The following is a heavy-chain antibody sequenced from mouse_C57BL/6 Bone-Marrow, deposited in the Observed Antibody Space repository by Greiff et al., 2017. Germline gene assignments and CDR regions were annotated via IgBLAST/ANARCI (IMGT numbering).Heavy chain of an antibody. V-gene: IGHV1-81*01. D-gene: IGHD1-1*01. Sequence: VQLQQPGAELVKPGASVKLSCKASGYTFTSYWMHWVKQRPGRGLEWIGEIYPRSGNTYYTEKFKGKATLTADKSSSTAYMELRSLTSEDSAVYFCASPLYGSSPAWFAYWGQGTLVTVSA. CDR1: GYTFTSYW. CDR2: IYPRSGNT. J-gene: IGHJ3*01. CDR3: ASPLYGSSPAWFAY.